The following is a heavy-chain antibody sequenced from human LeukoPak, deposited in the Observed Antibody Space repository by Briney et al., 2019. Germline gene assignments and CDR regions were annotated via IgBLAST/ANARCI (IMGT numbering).Heavy chain of an antibody. V-gene: IGHV3-23*01. Sequence: GGSLRLSCAASGFTFSSYGMSWVRQAPEMGLEWVSIISGSGSRTYYADSVKGRFTISRDNSKNTLYLQMNSLKADDTAVYYCAKDNDPIVVVPAAGSYSDYWGQGNLVTVSS. J-gene: IGHJ4*02. D-gene: IGHD2-2*01. CDR3: AKDNDPIVVVPAAGSYSDY. CDR2: ISGSGSRT. CDR1: GFTFSSYG.